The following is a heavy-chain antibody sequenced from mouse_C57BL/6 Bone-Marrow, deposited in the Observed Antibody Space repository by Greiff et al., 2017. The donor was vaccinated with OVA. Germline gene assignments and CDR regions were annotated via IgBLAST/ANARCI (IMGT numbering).Heavy chain of an antibody. CDR1: GYSITSGYY. D-gene: IGHD1-1*01. CDR2: ISYDGSN. CDR3: ARHPITTVDY. V-gene: IGHV3-6*01. Sequence: DVKLVESGPGLVKPSQSLSLTCSVTGYSITSGYYWNWIRKFPGNKLEWMGYISYDGSNNYNPSLKNRISITRDTSKNQFFLKLNSVTTEDTATYYCARHPITTVDYWGQGTTLTVSS. J-gene: IGHJ2*01.